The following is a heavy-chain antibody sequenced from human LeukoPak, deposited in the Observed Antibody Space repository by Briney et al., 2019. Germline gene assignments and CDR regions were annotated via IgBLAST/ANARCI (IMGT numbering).Heavy chain of an antibody. D-gene: IGHD4-17*01. CDR3: ARLDAYGDYVDY. J-gene: IGHJ4*02. CDR1: GFTFSSYA. Sequence: SGGSPRLSCAASGFTFSSYAMNWVRQAPGKGLEWVSSISSSSSYIYYADSVKGRFTISRDNAKNSLYLQMNSLRAEDTAVYYCARLDAYGDYVDYWGQGTLVTVYS. V-gene: IGHV3-21*01. CDR2: ISSSSSYI.